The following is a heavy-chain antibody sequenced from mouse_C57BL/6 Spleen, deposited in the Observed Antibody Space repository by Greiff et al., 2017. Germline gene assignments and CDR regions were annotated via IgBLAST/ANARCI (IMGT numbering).Heavy chain of an antibody. CDR2: ISSGSSTI. J-gene: IGHJ4*01. V-gene: IGHV5-17*01. Sequence: EVKLVESGGGLVKPGGSLKLSCAASGFTFSDYGMHWVRQAPEKGLEWVAYISSGSSTIYYADTVTGRFTISRDNAKNTLFLQLTSLRSEDTAMYYCARPGITTVVAWAMDYWGQGTSVTVSS. CDR3: ARPGITTVVAWAMDY. CDR1: GFTFSDYG. D-gene: IGHD1-1*01.